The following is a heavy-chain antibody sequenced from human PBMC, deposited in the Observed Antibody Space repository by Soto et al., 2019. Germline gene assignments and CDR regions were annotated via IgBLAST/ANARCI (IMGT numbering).Heavy chain of an antibody. CDR3: ARDPITGTTNNWFDP. Sequence: ASVKVSCKASGYTFTSYYMHWVRQAPGQGLEWMGIINPSGGSTSYAQKFQGRVTMTRDTSTSTVYMELSSLRSEDTAVYYCARDPITGTTNNWFDPWGQGTLVTSPQ. D-gene: IGHD1-7*01. V-gene: IGHV1-46*03. CDR2: INPSGGST. CDR1: GYTFTSYY. J-gene: IGHJ5*02.